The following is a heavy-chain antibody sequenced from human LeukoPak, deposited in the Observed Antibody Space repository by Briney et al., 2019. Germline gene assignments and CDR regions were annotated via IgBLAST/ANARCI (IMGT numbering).Heavy chain of an antibody. CDR3: ARSNNGGGGYCDY. CDR2: IWYDGSNK. J-gene: IGHJ4*01. CDR1: GFSFSNYG. Sequence: GGSQRPSCAASGFSFSNYGMHWGRQAPGKGLEWVAVIWYDGSNKYYADSVKGRFTISRDNSKNTLYVQMSSLRAEDTAVYYCARSNNGGGGYCDYWGQRSLATVSS. D-gene: IGHD1/OR15-1a*01. V-gene: IGHV3-33*01.